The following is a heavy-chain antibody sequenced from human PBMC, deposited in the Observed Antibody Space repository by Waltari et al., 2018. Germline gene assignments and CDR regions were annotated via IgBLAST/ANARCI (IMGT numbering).Heavy chain of an antibody. V-gene: IGHV3-23*01. Sequence: EVQLLESGGGSVQPGGSLRLSCAASGFTFSSYGRSWVRQAPGKGLEWVSNIGGGSGSPYYAGSVRGRFTISRDNSKNMVYLQMNSLRVEDTAVYYCAKEEYSGYENAFDYWGQGTLVTVSS. D-gene: IGHD5-12*01. CDR1: GFTFSSYG. CDR2: IGGGSGSP. CDR3: AKEEYSGYENAFDY. J-gene: IGHJ4*02.